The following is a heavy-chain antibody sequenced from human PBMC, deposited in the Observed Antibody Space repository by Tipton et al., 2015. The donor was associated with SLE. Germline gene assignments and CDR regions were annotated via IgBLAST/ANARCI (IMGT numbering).Heavy chain of an antibody. J-gene: IGHJ4*02. V-gene: IGHV4-61*09. Sequence: TLSLTCTVSGGSISSGSYYWSWIRQPAGKGLEWIGYIYTSGSTNYNPSLKSRVTISVDTSKNQFSLKLSSVTAADTAVYYCARGPSYYYDRWGQGTLVTVSS. CDR3: ARGPSYYYDR. CDR1: GGSISSGSYY. D-gene: IGHD3-22*01. CDR2: IYTSGST.